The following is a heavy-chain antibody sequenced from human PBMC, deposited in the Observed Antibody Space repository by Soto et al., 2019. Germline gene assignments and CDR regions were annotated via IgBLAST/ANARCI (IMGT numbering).Heavy chain of an antibody. V-gene: IGHV3-30-3*01. CDR1: GFTFSSYA. CDR2: ISYDGSNK. J-gene: IGHJ4*02. CDR3: ARDRSWENIVVSFDY. D-gene: IGHD2-2*01. Sequence: QVQLVESGGGVVQPGRSLRISCAASGFTFSSYAMHWVRQAPGKGLEWVAVISYDGSNKYYADSVKGRFTISRDNSKNTLYLQMNSLRTEDTAVYYCARDRSWENIVVSFDYWGQGTLVTVSS.